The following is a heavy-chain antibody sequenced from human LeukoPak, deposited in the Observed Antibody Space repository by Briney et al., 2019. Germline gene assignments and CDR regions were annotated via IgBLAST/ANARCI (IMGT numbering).Heavy chain of an antibody. D-gene: IGHD2-2*01. Sequence: ASLRVSCKASGYTFTGYYMHWVRQAPGQGLEWVSWIMPNSGGTNYAQKFQGRVTMTRDTSISTAYMELSRLRSDDTAVYYCATGGYCSSTSCPRGGWFDPWGQGTLVTVSS. CDR3: ATGGYCSSTSCPRGGWFDP. V-gene: IGHV1-2*02. CDR2: IMPNSGGT. J-gene: IGHJ5*02. CDR1: GYTFTGYY.